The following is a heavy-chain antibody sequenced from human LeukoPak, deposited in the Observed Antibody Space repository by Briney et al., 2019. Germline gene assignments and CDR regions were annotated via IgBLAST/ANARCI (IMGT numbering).Heavy chain of an antibody. CDR1: GYSISSGYY. J-gene: IGHJ5*02. CDR2: IYHSGST. D-gene: IGHD3-3*01. V-gene: IGHV4-38-2*02. CDR3: AKFWSGYQTYNWFDP. Sequence: SETLSLTCTVSGYSISSGYYWGWIRQPPGKGLEWIGSIYHSGSTYYNPSLKSRVTISVDRSKNQFSLKLSSVTAADTAVYYCAKFWSGYQTYNWFDPWGQGTLVTVSS.